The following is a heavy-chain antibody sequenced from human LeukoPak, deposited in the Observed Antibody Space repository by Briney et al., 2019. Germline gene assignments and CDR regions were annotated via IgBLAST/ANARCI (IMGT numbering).Heavy chain of an antibody. CDR2: ISSSGSTI. J-gene: IGHJ6*04. V-gene: IGHV3-48*04. D-gene: IGHD3-10*02. CDR1: GFSFSSYT. Sequence: GGSLRLSCAASGFSFSSYTMNWVRQAPGKGLEWVSYISSSGSTIYYADSVKGRFTISRDNAKNSLYLQMNSLRAEDTAVYYCAELGITMIGGVWGKGTTVTISS. CDR3: AELGITMIGGV.